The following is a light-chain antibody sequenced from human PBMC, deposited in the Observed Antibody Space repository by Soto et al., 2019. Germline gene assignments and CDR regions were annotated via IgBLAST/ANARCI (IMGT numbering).Light chain of an antibody. J-gene: IGKJ4*01. Sequence: EIVLTQSPGTLSLSPGERATLSCRASQSVRSNSLAWYQQKPGQAPRLLIYGASTRATGIPDRFSGSGSGTGFTLTITRLEPEDCAVFYCQQYGRSPPTFGGGTNMEIK. CDR3: QQYGRSPPT. V-gene: IGKV3-20*01. CDR2: GAS. CDR1: QSVRSNS.